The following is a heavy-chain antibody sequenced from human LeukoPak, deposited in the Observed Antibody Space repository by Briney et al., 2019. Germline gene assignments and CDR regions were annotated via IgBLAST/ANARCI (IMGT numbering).Heavy chain of an antibody. D-gene: IGHD6-13*01. CDR2: IKQDGTEK. Sequence: GGSLRLSCAASGFTFSSHWMSWVRQAPGKGLEWVANIKQDGTEKYYVDSVKGRFTISRDNAKNSLYLQMNSLRAEDTAVYYCARVDIAAAGKDYWGQGTLVTVSS. V-gene: IGHV3-7*01. CDR1: GFTFSSHW. J-gene: IGHJ4*02. CDR3: ARVDIAAAGKDY.